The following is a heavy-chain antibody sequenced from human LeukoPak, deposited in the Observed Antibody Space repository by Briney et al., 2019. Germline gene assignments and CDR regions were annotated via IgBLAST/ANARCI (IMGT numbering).Heavy chain of an antibody. D-gene: IGHD3-3*01. V-gene: IGHV3-23*01. Sequence: GGSLRLSCAASGFTFSSYAMSWVRQAPGKGLEWVSAISGSGGSTYYTDSVKGRFTISRDNSKNTLYLQMNSLRAEDTAVYYCAKEVRFLEWPNWFDPWGQGTLVTVSS. J-gene: IGHJ5*02. CDR2: ISGSGGST. CDR1: GFTFSSYA. CDR3: AKEVRFLEWPNWFDP.